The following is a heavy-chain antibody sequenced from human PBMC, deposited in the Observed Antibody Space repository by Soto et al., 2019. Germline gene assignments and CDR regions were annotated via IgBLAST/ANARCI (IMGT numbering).Heavy chain of an antibody. Sequence: EVQLVESGGGLVKPGGSLRLSCAASGFTFSSYSMNWVRQAPGKGLEWVSSISSSSSYIYYADSVKGRFTISRDNAKNSGYLQMNSLRAEDTAVYYCVSDDGDYYYDAFDIWGQGTIVTVSS. J-gene: IGHJ3*02. D-gene: IGHD4-17*01. V-gene: IGHV3-21*01. CDR3: VSDDGDYYYDAFDI. CDR1: GFTFSSYS. CDR2: ISSSSSYI.